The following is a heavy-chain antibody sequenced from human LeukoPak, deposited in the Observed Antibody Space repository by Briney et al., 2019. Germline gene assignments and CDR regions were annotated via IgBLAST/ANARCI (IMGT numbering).Heavy chain of an antibody. Sequence: GASVTVSCKTSGYTFTNYYVHWVRQAPGQGLEWMGYIVPDTGGADYDQRFQGRVTMTRDKYISTVYMELSSLTSDDTAVYYCSTEDKYCSGANCGKYWGQGTLVTVSS. CDR3: STEDKYCSGANCGKY. J-gene: IGHJ4*02. V-gene: IGHV1-2*02. CDR1: GYTFTNYY. D-gene: IGHD2-15*01. CDR2: IVPDTGGA.